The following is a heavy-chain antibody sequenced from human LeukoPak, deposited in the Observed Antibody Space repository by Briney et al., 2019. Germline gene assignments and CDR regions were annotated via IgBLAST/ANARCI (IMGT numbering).Heavy chain of an antibody. V-gene: IGHV3-48*04. CDR1: GFTFSSYS. CDR3: AREYSSSTSCYFTEFDP. J-gene: IGHJ5*02. D-gene: IGHD2-2*01. CDR2: ISSSSTI. Sequence: GGSLRLSCAASGFTFSSYSMNWVRQAPGKGLEWVSYISSSSTIYYADSVKGRFTISRENAKNSLYLQMNSLRAEDTAVYYCAREYSSSTSCYFTEFDPWGQGTLVTVSS.